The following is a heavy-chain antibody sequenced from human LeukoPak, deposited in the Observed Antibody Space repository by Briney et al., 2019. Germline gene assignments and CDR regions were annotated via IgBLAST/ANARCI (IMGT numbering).Heavy chain of an antibody. CDR2: IIKKTDGGTT. J-gene: IGHJ3*02. V-gene: IGHV3-15*01. CDR1: GFTFSNAW. CDR3: ARSPWAAARRESAFDI. Sequence: PGGSLRLSCAASGFTFSNAWMSWVRQAPGKGLEWVGRIIKKTDGGTTDYAAPVKGRFTISRDDSKNTLYLQMNGLKTEDTAVYYCARSPWAAARRESAFDIWGQGTMVTVSS. D-gene: IGHD6-6*01.